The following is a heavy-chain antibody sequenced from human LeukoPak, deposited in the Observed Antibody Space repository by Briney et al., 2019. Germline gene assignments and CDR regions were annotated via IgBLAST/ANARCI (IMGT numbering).Heavy chain of an antibody. CDR2: MNPNSGNT. D-gene: IGHD2-2*01. CDR1: GYTFTSYD. J-gene: IGHJ6*02. CDR3: ARNNIVVVPAAMSPSYYYGMDV. V-gene: IGHV1-8*01. Sequence: ASVKVSCKAFGYTFTSYDINWVRQATGQGLEWMGWMNPNSGNTGYAQKFQGRVTMTRNTSISTAYMELSSLRSKDTAVYYCARNNIVVVPAAMSPSYYYGMDVWGQGTTVTVSS.